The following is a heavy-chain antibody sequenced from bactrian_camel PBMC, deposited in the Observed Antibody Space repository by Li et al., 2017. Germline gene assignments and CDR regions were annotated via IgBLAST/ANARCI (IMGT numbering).Heavy chain of an antibody. Sequence: HVQLVESGGGSVQAGGSLRLSCGASGSIYGDACVGWLRQAPGQEREGVAAIDTGDGSTYYLNSVEGRFTISHDNAKNTLYLQMNSLKPEDTAIYYCAADA. CDR3: AADA. V-gene: IGHV3S1*01. J-gene: IGHJ3*01. CDR1: GSIYGDAC. CDR2: IDTGDGST.